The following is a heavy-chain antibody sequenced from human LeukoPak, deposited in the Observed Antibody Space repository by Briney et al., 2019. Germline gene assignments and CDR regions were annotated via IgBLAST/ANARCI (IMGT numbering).Heavy chain of an antibody. J-gene: IGHJ4*02. CDR3: ARSKQYSYGQTEDY. V-gene: IGHV1-2*02. D-gene: IGHD5-18*01. CDR1: GYTFTGYY. Sequence: ASVKVSCKASGYTFTGYYMHWVRQAHGQGLEWMGWINPNSGGTNYAQKFQGRVTMTRDTSISTAYMELSRLRSDDTAVYYCARSKQYSYGQTEDYWGQGTLVTVSS. CDR2: INPNSGGT.